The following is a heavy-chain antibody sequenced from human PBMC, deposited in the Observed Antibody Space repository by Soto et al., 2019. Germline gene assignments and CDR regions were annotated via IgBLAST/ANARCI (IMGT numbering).Heavy chain of an antibody. CDR2: ISYDGSNK. J-gene: IGHJ6*03. D-gene: IGHD2-15*01. CDR1: GFTFSSYG. V-gene: IGHV3-30*18. Sequence: GGSLRLSCAASGFTFSSYGMHWVRQAPGKGLEWVAVISYDGSNKYYADSVKGRFTISRDNSKNTLYLQMNSLRAEDTAVYYCAKEHCSGGSCYYYYMDVWGKGTTVTVSS. CDR3: AKEHCSGGSCYYYYMDV.